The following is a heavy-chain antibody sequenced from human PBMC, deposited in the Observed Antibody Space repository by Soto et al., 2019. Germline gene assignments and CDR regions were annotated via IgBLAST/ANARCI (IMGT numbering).Heavy chain of an antibody. Sequence: QVHLVQSGAEVKKPGASVKVSCKGSGYTFTTYGITWVRQAPGQGLEWMGWISAHNGNTNYAQKLQGRVAGTSDTPTRTACMELRSLRSDDTAVYYCARGGYRVSWGQGPLVTVSS. CDR1: GYTFTTYG. CDR2: ISAHNGNT. D-gene: IGHD1-1*01. V-gene: IGHV1-18*01. CDR3: ARGGYRVS. J-gene: IGHJ5*02.